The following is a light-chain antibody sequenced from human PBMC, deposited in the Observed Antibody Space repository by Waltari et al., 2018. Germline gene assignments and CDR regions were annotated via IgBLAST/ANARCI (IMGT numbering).Light chain of an antibody. CDR2: WAS. CDR3: QQYRDTPYT. J-gene: IGKJ2*01. Sequence: DIVMTQSPDSLAVPLGERPTIHCKSSQAIFYRSNNKDYLAWYQLKPGQPPKLLIYWASTRESGVPDRFSGSGTGTDFTLTISSLQTEDVATYYCQQYRDTPYTFGQGTNLEI. CDR1: QAIFYRSNNKDY. V-gene: IGKV4-1*01.